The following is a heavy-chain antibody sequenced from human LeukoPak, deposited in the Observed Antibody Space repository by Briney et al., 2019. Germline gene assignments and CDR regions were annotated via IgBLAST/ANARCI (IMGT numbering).Heavy chain of an antibody. D-gene: IGHD3-10*01. V-gene: IGHV3-23*01. J-gene: IGHJ4*02. CDR3: ANDLAYQYASGSK. CDR1: GFTFSSYG. Sequence: PGGSLRLSCAGSGFTFSSYGMSWVRQAPGKGLEWVSAISGSGGSTYYADSVKGRFTISRDNSKNTLYLQMNSLRAEDTAVYYCANDLAYQYASGSKWGQGTLVTVSS. CDR2: ISGSGGST.